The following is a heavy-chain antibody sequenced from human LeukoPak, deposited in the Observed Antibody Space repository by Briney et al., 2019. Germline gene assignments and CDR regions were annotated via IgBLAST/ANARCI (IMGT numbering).Heavy chain of an antibody. CDR3: ARGDSQVSGFGPLMTYYYYGMDV. D-gene: IGHD3/OR15-3a*01. CDR1: GFTFSDYY. Sequence: PGGSLRLSCAASGFTFSDYYMSWIRQAPGKGLEWVSYISSSGTTIYYADSVKGRFTISRDNAKSSLYLQVNSLRADDTAVYYCARGDSQVSGFGPLMTYYYYGMDVWGQGTTVTVSS. CDR2: ISSSGTTI. V-gene: IGHV3-11*01. J-gene: IGHJ6*02.